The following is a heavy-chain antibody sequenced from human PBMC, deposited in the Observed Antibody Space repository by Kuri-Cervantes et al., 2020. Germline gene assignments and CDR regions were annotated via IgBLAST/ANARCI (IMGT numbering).Heavy chain of an antibody. D-gene: IGHD4-17*01. CDR1: GGTFNSYV. V-gene: IGHV1-69*13. Sequence: SVKVSCKASGGTFNSYVMRCVRQAPGQEVEWMGGITPLFGTANYAQKFQGRVTITADESTSTAYMELSSLRSEDTAVYYCASPTTVTNAALLGYWGQGTLVTVSS. J-gene: IGHJ4*02. CDR3: ASPTTVTNAALLGY. CDR2: ITPLFGTA.